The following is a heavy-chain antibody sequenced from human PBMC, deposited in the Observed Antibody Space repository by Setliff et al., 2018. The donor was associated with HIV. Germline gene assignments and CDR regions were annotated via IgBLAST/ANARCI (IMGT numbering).Heavy chain of an antibody. Sequence: PSETLSLTCTVSGGSISSGSYYWGWICQPPGKGLEWSGSIHYSGSTYYNPSLKSRVTISVDTSKSQYSLKLSAVTAADTAVYYCAREERRNSPRITMIVVPREAQRPFDYWGQGTLVTVSS. D-gene: IGHD3-22*01. V-gene: IGHV4-39*07. CDR1: GGSISSGSYY. J-gene: IGHJ4*02. CDR3: AREERRNSPRITMIVVPREAQRPFDY. CDR2: IHYSGST.